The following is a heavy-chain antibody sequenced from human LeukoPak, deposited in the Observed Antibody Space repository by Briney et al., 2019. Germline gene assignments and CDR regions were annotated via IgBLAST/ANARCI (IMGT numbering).Heavy chain of an antibody. CDR1: GFTFSSYS. J-gene: IGHJ4*02. CDR3: ARVGLVGATPSY. D-gene: IGHD1-26*01. V-gene: IGHV3-48*04. CDR2: ISSSSTI. Sequence: PGGSLRLSCAASGFTFSSYSMNWVRQAPGKGLEWVSYISSSSTIYYADSVKGRFTISRDNAKNSLYLQMNSLRAEDTAVYYCARVGLVGATPSYWGQGTLVTVSS.